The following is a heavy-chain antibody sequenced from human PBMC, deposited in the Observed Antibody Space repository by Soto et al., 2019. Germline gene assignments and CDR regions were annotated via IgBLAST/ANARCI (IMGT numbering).Heavy chain of an antibody. CDR2: ISAYNGNT. Sequence: ALVKLSCKASGYTFTRYGISWVRQAPGQGLEWMGWISAYNGNTNYAQKLQGRVTMTTDTSTSTAYMELRSLRSDDTAVYYCARDTDYGDYGAYFDYWGQGTLVTVSS. CDR1: GYTFTRYG. J-gene: IGHJ4*02. D-gene: IGHD4-17*01. CDR3: ARDTDYGDYGAYFDY. V-gene: IGHV1-18*01.